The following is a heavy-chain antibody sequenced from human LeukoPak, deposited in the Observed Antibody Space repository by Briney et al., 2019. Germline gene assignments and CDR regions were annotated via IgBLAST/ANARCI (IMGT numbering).Heavy chain of an antibody. CDR2: TIPIRGMT. CDR1: GGTFGSYG. CDR3: ARGPYDGTFYFDS. J-gene: IGHJ4*02. Sequence: SVKVSCKISGGTFGSYGISWVRQAPGQGPEWMGRTIPIRGMTNYAQKFQGRVTITADTSTSTAYMELSSLTSEDTAVYFCARGPYDGTFYFDSWGQGTLVIVSS. V-gene: IGHV1-69*04. D-gene: IGHD3-16*01.